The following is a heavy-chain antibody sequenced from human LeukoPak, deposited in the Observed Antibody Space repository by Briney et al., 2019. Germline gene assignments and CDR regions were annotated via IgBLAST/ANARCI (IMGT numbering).Heavy chain of an antibody. Sequence: GESLRLSCAASGFTFSSYAMSWVRQAPGKGLEWVSAISGSGGSTYYADSVKGRFTISRDNSKNTLYLQMNSLRAEDTAVYYCAGNYYDSSGYYYEDYWGQGTLVTVSS. J-gene: IGHJ4*02. V-gene: IGHV3-23*01. D-gene: IGHD3-22*01. CDR3: AGNYYDSSGYYYEDY. CDR2: ISGSGGST. CDR1: GFTFSSYA.